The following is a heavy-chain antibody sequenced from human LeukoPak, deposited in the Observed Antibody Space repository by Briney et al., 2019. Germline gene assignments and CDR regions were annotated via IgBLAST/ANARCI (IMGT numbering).Heavy chain of an antibody. CDR3: GMSGDRVPLQDDVFDV. V-gene: IGHV5-51*01. J-gene: IGHJ3*01. D-gene: IGHD1-26*01. CDR2: IYSGDSGP. CDR1: GYSFTSYC. Sequence: GESLKISCKAFGYSFTSYCIGWVRHLPRKGLEWMGIIYSGDSGPTYSPSFQSQVTISVDTSINTAYLQWSSLQASDTAMYYCGMSGDRVPLQDDVFDVWGQGTMVTVST.